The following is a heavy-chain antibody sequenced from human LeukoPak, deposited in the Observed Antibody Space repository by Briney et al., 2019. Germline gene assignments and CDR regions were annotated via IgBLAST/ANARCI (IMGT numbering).Heavy chain of an antibody. CDR3: ANPPPRYYSHMDV. Sequence: GGSLRLSCVVSGFTLSNYAMYWVRQAPGKGLEWVSSITNSGGSTFYADSVKGRFTIPRDNYKNTLYLQMNSLRVEDTAVYYCANPPPRYYSHMDVGGKGTTVTVSS. J-gene: IGHJ6*04. CDR2: ITNSGGST. CDR1: GFTLSNYA. D-gene: IGHD1-14*01. V-gene: IGHV3-23*01.